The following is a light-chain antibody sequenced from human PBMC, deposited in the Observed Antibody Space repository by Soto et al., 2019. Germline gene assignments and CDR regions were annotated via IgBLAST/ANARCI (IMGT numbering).Light chain of an antibody. CDR1: KLGNKF. V-gene: IGLV3-1*01. Sequence: SYELTQPTSMSVSPGQTASITCSGDKLGNKFTCWYQQKPGQSPVLVIYQDTKRPTGIPERFSGATSGNTATLTISGTQAMDEADYYCQAWESSAVVFGGGTKLTVL. J-gene: IGLJ3*02. CDR3: QAWESSAVV. CDR2: QDT.